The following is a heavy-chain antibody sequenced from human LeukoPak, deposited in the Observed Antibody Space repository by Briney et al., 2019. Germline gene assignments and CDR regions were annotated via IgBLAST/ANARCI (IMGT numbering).Heavy chain of an antibody. Sequence: PSETLSLTCTVSGGSISSYYWSWIRQPPGKGLEWIGYIYYSGSTNYNPSLKSRVTMSVDTSKNQFSLKLSSVTAADTAVYYCARDGAGTYDAFDIWGQGTMVTVSS. J-gene: IGHJ3*02. V-gene: IGHV4-59*01. CDR3: ARDGAGTYDAFDI. CDR2: IYYSGST. D-gene: IGHD3-10*01. CDR1: GGSISSYY.